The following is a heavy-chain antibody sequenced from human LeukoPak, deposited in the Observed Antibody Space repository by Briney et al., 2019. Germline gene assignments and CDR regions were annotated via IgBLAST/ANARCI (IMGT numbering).Heavy chain of an antibody. J-gene: IGHJ4*02. V-gene: IGHV3-7*03. CDR2: IKQDGSEK. CDR3: AKDRDIYGLYFDY. CDR1: GFTFSSYW. Sequence: GGSLRLSCAASGFTFSSYWMSWVRQAPGKELEWVANIKQDGSEKYYVDSVKGRFTISRDNAKNSLYLQMNSLRAEDTVVYYCAKDRDIYGLYFDYWGQGTLVTVSS. D-gene: IGHD5-18*01.